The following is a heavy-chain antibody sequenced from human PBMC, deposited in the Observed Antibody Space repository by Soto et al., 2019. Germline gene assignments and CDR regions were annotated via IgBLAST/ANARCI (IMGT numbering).Heavy chain of an antibody. CDR1: GFSLTTGKMG. CDR3: ARMNVDSYQFYYAMDV. D-gene: IGHD4-17*01. CDR2: IFSDNER. J-gene: IGHJ6*02. V-gene: IGHV2-26*01. Sequence: SGPTLVNPTETLTLTCTVSGFSLTTGKMGVSWIRQPPGKALEWLAHIFSDNERSYSTSLQGRLTISKDTSGSQVVLSMTNVDPVDTATYYCARMNVDSYQFYYAMDVWGQGTTVTAP.